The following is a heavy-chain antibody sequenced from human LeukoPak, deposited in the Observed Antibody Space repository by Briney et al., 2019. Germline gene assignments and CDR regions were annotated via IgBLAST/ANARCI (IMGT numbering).Heavy chain of an antibody. V-gene: IGHV3-23*01. Sequence: GGSLRLSCAASGFTFSSYAMSWVRQAPGKGLEWVSAISVSGGSTYYADSVKGRFTISRDNSKNTLYLQMNSLRAEDTAVYYCAREGASSSFGYWGQGTLVTVSS. CDR2: ISVSGGST. J-gene: IGHJ4*02. CDR1: GFTFSSYA. D-gene: IGHD6-13*01. CDR3: AREGASSSFGY.